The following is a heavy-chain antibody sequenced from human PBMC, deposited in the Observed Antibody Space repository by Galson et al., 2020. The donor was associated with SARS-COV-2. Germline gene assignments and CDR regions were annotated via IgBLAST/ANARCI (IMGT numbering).Heavy chain of an antibody. CDR1: GGSFSGYY. V-gene: IGHV4-34*01. Sequence: SETLSLTCAVYGGSFSGYYWSWIRQPPGKGLEWIGEINHSGSTNYNPSLKSRVTISVDTSKNQFSLKLSSVTAADTAVYYCARVRGRIDYWGQGTLVTVSS. CDR3: ARVRGRIDY. D-gene: IGHD4-17*01. J-gene: IGHJ4*02. CDR2: INHSGST.